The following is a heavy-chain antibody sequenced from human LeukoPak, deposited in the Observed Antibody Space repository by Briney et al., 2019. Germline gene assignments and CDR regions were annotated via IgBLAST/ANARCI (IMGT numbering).Heavy chain of an antibody. D-gene: IGHD7-27*01. Sequence: PGRSLRLSCAASGFTFDDYAMHWARQAPGKGLEWVSGISWNSGSIGYADSVKGRFTISRDNAKNSLYLQMNSLRAEDTALYYCAKVITGDLDAFDIWGQGTMVTVSS. V-gene: IGHV3-9*01. CDR2: ISWNSGSI. CDR1: GFTFDDYA. CDR3: AKVITGDLDAFDI. J-gene: IGHJ3*02.